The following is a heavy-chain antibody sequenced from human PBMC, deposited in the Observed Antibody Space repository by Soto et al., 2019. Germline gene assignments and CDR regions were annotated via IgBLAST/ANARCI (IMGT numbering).Heavy chain of an antibody. Sequence: GESLKISCKGSGYSFTSYWIGWVRQMPGKGLEWMGIVYPGDSDTRYSPSFQGQVTISADKSISTAYLQWSSLKASDTAMYYCASPTRGYCSGGRCYFDGMDVWGQGTTVTVSS. CDR1: GYSFTSYW. CDR3: ASPTRGYCSGGRCYFDGMDV. D-gene: IGHD2-15*01. V-gene: IGHV5-51*01. J-gene: IGHJ6*02. CDR2: VYPGDSDT.